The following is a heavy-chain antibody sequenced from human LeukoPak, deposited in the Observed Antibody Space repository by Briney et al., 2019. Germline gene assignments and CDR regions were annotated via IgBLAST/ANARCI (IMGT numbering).Heavy chain of an antibody. J-gene: IGHJ4*02. CDR1: GGPFSGYY. CDR2: INHSGST. CDR3: ARGLGYCSGGSCYGTNYFDY. D-gene: IGHD2-15*01. Sequence: SETLSLTCAVYGGPFSGYYWSWIRHPPGKGLEWIGEINHSGSTNYNPSLKSRVTISVDTSKNQFSLKLSSVTAADTAVYYCARGLGYCSGGSCYGTNYFDYWGQGTLVTVSS. V-gene: IGHV4-34*01.